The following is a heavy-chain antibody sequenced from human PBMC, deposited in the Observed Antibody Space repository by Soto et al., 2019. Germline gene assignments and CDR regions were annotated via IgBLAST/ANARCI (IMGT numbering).Heavy chain of an antibody. CDR3: ARDITIFGVVIISGFDS. CDR1: GYTFTSYD. V-gene: IGHV1-8*01. CDR2: MNPNSGNT. D-gene: IGHD3-3*01. Sequence: ASVKVSCKASGYTFTSYDINWVRQATGQGLEWMGWMNPNSGNTGYAQKFQGRVTMTRDTSASTVYMELSSLRSEDTAVYYCARDITIFGVVIISGFDSWGQGTLVTVSS. J-gene: IGHJ4*02.